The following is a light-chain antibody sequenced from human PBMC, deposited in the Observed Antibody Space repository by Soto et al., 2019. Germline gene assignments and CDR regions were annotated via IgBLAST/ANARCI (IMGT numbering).Light chain of an antibody. CDR1: ASDVGGYNY. V-gene: IGLV2-8*01. CDR2: EVS. CDR3: SSYAGSNNWGV. Sequence: QSALTQPPSASGSPGQSVTISCTGTASDVGGYNYVSWYQHHPGKAPKLMVYEVSKRPSGVPDRFSGSKSGNTASLTVSGLQAEDEADYYCSSYAGSNNWGVFGTGTKVTVL. J-gene: IGLJ1*01.